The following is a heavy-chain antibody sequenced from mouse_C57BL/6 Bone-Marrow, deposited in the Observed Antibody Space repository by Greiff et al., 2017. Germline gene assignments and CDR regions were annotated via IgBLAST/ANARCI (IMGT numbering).Heavy chain of an antibody. CDR3: AKDHYGNAMDY. D-gene: IGHD1-1*01. J-gene: IGHJ4*01. CDR2: ISNGGGST. V-gene: IGHV5-12*01. Sequence: EVQVVESGGGLVQPGGSLKLSCAASGFTFSDYYMYWVRQTPEKRLEWVAYISNGGGSTYYPDTVKGRFTISRDNAKNTLYLQMSRLKSEDTAMYYWAKDHYGNAMDYWGQRTSVTVAS. CDR1: GFTFSDYY.